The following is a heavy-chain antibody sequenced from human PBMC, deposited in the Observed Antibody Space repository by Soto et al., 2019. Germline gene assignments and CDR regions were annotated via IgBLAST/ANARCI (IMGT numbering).Heavy chain of an antibody. D-gene: IGHD3-10*01. CDR1: GYTFTSYG. Sequence: QAQLVQSGVEMKNVGASVKVSCKASGYTFTSYGISWVRQAPGHGLEWMGWISGFNDDTNHAQKFQGRVTVTKDTSTSTAYMELRSLKSDDTAVYYGARSGSYYPARNWFGPWGQGTLVTVSS. CDR3: ARSGSYYPARNWFGP. V-gene: IGHV1-18*01. CDR2: ISGFNDDT. J-gene: IGHJ5*02.